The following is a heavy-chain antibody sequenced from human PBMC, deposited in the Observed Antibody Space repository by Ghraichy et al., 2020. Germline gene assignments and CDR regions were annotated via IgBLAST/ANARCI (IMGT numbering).Heavy chain of an antibody. CDR3: ARRLDYYDSSGHIF. D-gene: IGHD3-22*01. CDR2: IYYSGST. CDR1: GGSISSSSYY. J-gene: IGHJ4*02. V-gene: IGHV4-39*01. Sequence: SETLSLTCTVSGGSISSSSYYWGWIRQPPGKGLEWIGSIYYSGSTYYNPSLKSRVTISVDTSKNQFSLKLSSVTAADTAVYYCARRLDYYDSSGHIFWGQGTLVTVSS.